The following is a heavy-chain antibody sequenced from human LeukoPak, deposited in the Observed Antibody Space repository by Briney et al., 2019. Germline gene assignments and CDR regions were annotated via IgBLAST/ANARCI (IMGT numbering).Heavy chain of an antibody. Sequence: GGFLRLSCAASGFTFSSYWMSWVRQAPGKGLEWVANIKQDGSEKYYVDSVKGRFTISRDNAKNSLYLQMNSLRAEDTAVYYCARGVGATNPYYYYYYMDVWGKGTTVTVSS. CDR1: GFTFSSYW. CDR2: IKQDGSEK. CDR3: ARGVGATNPYYYYYYMDV. D-gene: IGHD1-26*01. J-gene: IGHJ6*03. V-gene: IGHV3-7*01.